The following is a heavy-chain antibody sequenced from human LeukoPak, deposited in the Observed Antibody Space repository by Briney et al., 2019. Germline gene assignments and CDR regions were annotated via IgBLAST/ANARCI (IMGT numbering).Heavy chain of an antibody. V-gene: IGHV3-7*01. CDR3: ARDHQVRSRWFDP. CDR1: GFSFRGSYW. CDR2: IKYDGSEK. J-gene: IGHJ5*02. Sequence: GGSLRLSCVDSGFSFRGSYWIDGARQAPGKGPEWLANIKYDGSEKFYADSVKGRFTISRDNAKNSLYLEMNNLRAEETAVYFFARDHQVRSRWFDPWGQGTLVTVSS.